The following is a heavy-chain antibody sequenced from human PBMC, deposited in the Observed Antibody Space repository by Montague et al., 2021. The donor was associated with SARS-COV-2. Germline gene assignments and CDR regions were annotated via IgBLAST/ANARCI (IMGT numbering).Heavy chain of an antibody. Sequence: SETLSLTCTVSGGSISSSSYYWGWIRQPPGKGLEWIGRIYYSGSTYYNPSLKSRGTISVDTTKNQFSLKLSSVTAADTAVYYCARFTTSYYYHSKAAPATRDAFDIWGQATMATVFS. J-gene: IGHJ3*02. D-gene: IGHD3-22*01. CDR3: ARFTTSYYYHSKAAPATRDAFDI. CDR2: IYYSGST. V-gene: IGHV4-39*01. CDR1: GGSISSSSYY.